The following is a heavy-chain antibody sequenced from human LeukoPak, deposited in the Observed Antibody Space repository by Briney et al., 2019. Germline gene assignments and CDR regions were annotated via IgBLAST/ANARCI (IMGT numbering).Heavy chain of an antibody. Sequence: SETLSLTCTVSGGSISSYYWSWIRQPPGKGLEWIGYIYYSGSTNYNPSLKSRVTISVDTSKNQFSLKLSSVTAADTAVYYCARGREYSLRSGFDPWGQGTLVTASS. CDR1: GGSISSYY. CDR3: ARGREYSLRSGFDP. CDR2: IYYSGST. V-gene: IGHV4-59*01. J-gene: IGHJ5*02. D-gene: IGHD2/OR15-2a*01.